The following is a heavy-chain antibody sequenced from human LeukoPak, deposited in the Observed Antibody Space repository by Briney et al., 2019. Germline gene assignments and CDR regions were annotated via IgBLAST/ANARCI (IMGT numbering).Heavy chain of an antibody. CDR2: INPSGGST. Sequence: ASVKVSCKASGYTFTSYYMHWVRQAPGQGLEWMGIINPSGGSTSYAQKFQGRVTMTRDTSTSTVYMELRSLRSDDTAVYYCARDATAMVPLQGGMDVWGQGTTVTVSS. V-gene: IGHV1-46*01. D-gene: IGHD5-18*01. CDR1: GYTFTSYY. CDR3: ARDATAMVPLQGGMDV. J-gene: IGHJ6*02.